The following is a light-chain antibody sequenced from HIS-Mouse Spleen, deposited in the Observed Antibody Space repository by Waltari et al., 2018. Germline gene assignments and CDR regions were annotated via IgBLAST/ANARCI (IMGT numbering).Light chain of an antibody. V-gene: IGLV1-44*01. CDR3: AAWDDSLNGWV. CDR1: SPNIGSNT. J-gene: IGLJ3*02. CDR2: SNN. Sequence: QSVLTQPPSASGTPGQRVTISCSGSSPNIGSNTGTWYQQPPGTAPKLLIYSNNQRPSGVPDRFSGSKSGTSASLAISGLQSEDEADYYCAAWDDSLNGWVFGGGTKLTVL.